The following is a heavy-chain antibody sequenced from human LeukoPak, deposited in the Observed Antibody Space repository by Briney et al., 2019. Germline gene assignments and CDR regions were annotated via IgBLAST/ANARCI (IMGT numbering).Heavy chain of an antibody. J-gene: IGHJ6*02. CDR2: ISYDGSNK. CDR1: GFTFSSYA. CDR3: ARDSPAYYDFWSGYYGMDV. D-gene: IGHD3-3*01. V-gene: IGHV3-30-3*01. Sequence: GGSLRLSCAASGFTFSSYAMHWVRQAPGKGPEWVAVISYDGSNKYYADSVKGRFTISRDNSKNTLYLQMNSLRAEDTAVYYCARDSPAYYDFWSGYYGMDVWGQGTTVTVSS.